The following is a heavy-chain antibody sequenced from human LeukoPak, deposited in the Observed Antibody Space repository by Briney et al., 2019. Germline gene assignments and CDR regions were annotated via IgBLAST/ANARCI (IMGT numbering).Heavy chain of an antibody. CDR1: GFTFSSYW. D-gene: IGHD1-1*01. J-gene: IGHJ4*02. CDR2: INTDGTST. Sequence: GGSLRLSCAASGFTFSSYWMHWVRQAPGKGLVWVSHINTDGTSTTYADSVKGRFTISRDNAKKTLYLQMNSLRAEDTAVYYCARGGPLARTTDYWGQGTLVTVSS. V-gene: IGHV3-74*01. CDR3: ARGGPLARTTDY.